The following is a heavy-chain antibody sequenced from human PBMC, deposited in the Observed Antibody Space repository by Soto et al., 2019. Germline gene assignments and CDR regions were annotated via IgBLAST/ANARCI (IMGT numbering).Heavy chain of an antibody. Sequence: GESLKISCKGSGYSFTSYWIGWVRQMPGKGLEWMGIIYPGDSDTRYSPSFQGQVPLSADKSISTAYLQWSSLKASDTVMYYCARSGRSTEYYSGMDVWGPGTTVTVPS. J-gene: IGHJ6*01. D-gene: IGHD4-17*01. CDR2: IYPGDSDT. CDR3: ARSGRSTEYYSGMDV. V-gene: IGHV5-51*01. CDR1: GYSFTSYW.